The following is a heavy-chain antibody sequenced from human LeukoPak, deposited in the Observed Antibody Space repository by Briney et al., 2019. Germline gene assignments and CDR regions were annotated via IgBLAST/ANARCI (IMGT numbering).Heavy chain of an antibody. D-gene: IGHD3-22*01. Sequence: SETLSLTCTVSGGSISSYYWSWIRQPPGKGLEWIGYIYYSGSTNYNPSLKSRVTISVDTSKNQFSLKLSSVTAADTAVYYCARGLGNFDYWGQGTLVTVSS. J-gene: IGHJ4*02. V-gene: IGHV4-59*08. CDR2: IYYSGST. CDR1: GGSISSYY. CDR3: ARGLGNFDY.